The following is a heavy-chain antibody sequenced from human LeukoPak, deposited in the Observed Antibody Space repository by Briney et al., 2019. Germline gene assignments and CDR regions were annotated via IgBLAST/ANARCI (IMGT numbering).Heavy chain of an antibody. D-gene: IGHD3-3*01. CDR3: AAEWDYYYYMDV. Sequence: SETLSLTCTVSGGSISSYYWSWIRQPPGKGLEWTGYIYYSGSTNYNPSLKSRVTISVDTSKNQFSLKLSSVTAADTAVYYCAAEWDYYYYMDVWGKGTTVTVSS. V-gene: IGHV4-59*12. CDR1: GGSISSYY. CDR2: IYYSGST. J-gene: IGHJ6*03.